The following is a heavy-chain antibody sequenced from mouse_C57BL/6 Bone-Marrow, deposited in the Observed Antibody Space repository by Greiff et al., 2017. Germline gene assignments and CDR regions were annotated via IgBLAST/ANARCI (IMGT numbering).Heavy chain of an antibody. V-gene: IGHV14-4*01. CDR1: GFNIKDDY. CDR2: IDPENGDT. CDR3: TCNYYWYFDV. Sequence: EVKLQQSGAELVRPGASVKLSCTASGFNIKDDYMHWVKQRPEQGLEWIGWIDPENGDTEYASKFQGKATITADTSSNTAYLQLSSLTSEDTAVYYCTCNYYWYFDVWGTGTTVTVSS. J-gene: IGHJ1*03. D-gene: IGHD2-1*01.